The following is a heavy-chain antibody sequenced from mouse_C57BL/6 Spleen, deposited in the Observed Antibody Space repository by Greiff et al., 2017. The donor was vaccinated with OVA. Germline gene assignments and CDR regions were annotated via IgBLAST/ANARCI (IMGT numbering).Heavy chain of an antibody. CDR3: ARSDYGNPYYFDY. D-gene: IGHD1-1*01. CDR1: GYTFTSYW. Sequence: QVQLKQPGPELVKPGASVKLSCKASGYTFTSYWMHWVKQRPGQGLEWIGNINPSNGGTNYNEQFKSKATLTVDKSSSTAYMQLSSLTSEDAAVYYCARSDYGNPYYFDYWGQGTTLTVSS. J-gene: IGHJ2*01. V-gene: IGHV1-53*01. CDR2: INPSNGGT.